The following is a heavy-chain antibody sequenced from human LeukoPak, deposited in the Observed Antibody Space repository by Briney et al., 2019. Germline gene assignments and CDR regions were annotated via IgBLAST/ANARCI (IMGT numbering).Heavy chain of an antibody. CDR2: ISGSGGST. Sequence: GGSLRLSCAASGFTFSSDAMSWVRQAPGKGLEWVSAISGSGGSTYYADSVKGRFTISRDNSKNALYLQMNSLRAEDTAVYYCAKEFDYGDSYGSFDHWGQGTLVTVSS. V-gene: IGHV3-23*01. J-gene: IGHJ4*02. CDR3: AKEFDYGDSYGSFDH. D-gene: IGHD4-17*01. CDR1: GFTFSSDA.